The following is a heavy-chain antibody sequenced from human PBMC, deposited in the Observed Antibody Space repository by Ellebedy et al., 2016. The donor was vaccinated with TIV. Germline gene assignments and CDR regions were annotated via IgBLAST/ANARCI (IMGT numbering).Heavy chain of an antibody. J-gene: IGHJ6*02. CDR1: GYSIRSGYY. D-gene: IGHD2-21*02. V-gene: IGHV4-38-2*02. Sequence: GSLRLXXTVSGYSIRSGYYWGWIRQPPGKGLVWIGGIIHSGSTNYNPSLKSRVTISVDTSTTQFSLKLSSVTAADTDVYYCARGHIVVVTAIIYYYGLDVWGQGTTVTVPS. CDR2: IIHSGST. CDR3: ARGHIVVVTAIIYYYGLDV.